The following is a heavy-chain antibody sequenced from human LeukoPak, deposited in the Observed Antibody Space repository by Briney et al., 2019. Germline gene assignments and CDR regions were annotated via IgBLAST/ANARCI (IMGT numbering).Heavy chain of an antibody. J-gene: IGHJ3*01. CDR1: GYTFTNYG. Sequence: GASVKVSCKAFGYTFTNYGITWLRQAPGQGLEWMGWVSPSSGHTNYTQSLQDRVTMTTDTPTNTAYMELRSLRSDDTAVYYCARDLIVVVGDVFDLWGQGTVVTVSS. V-gene: IGHV1-18*01. CDR2: VSPSSGHT. CDR3: ARDLIVVVGDVFDL. D-gene: IGHD3-22*01.